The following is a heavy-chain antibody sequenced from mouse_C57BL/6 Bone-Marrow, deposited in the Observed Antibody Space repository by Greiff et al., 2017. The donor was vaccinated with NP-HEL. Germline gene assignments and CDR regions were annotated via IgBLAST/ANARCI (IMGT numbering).Heavy chain of an antibody. CDR1: GYTFTGYW. J-gene: IGHJ1*03. CDR3: AREYYGSSYWYFDV. CDR2: ILPGSGST. V-gene: IGHV1-9*01. Sequence: QVQLQQSGAELMKPGASVKLSCKATGYTFTGYWIEWVKQRPGHGLEWIGEILPGSGSTNYNEKFKGKATFPADTSSNTAYMQLSSLTTEDSAIYYCAREYYGSSYWYFDVWGTGTTVTVSS. D-gene: IGHD1-1*01.